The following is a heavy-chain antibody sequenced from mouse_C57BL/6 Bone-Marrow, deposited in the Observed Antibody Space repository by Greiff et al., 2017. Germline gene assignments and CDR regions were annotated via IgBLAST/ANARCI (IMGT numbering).Heavy chain of an antibody. D-gene: IGHD2-12*01. J-gene: IGHJ4*01. V-gene: IGHV1-18*01. Sequence: VQLQQSGPELVKPGASVKIPCKASGYTFTDYNMDWVKQSHGKSLEWIGDINPNNGGTIYNQKFKGKATLTVDKSSSTAYMELRSLTSEDTAVYYCARQYYSNDECAMDYWGQGTSVTVSS. CDR3: ARQYYSNDECAMDY. CDR2: INPNNGGT. CDR1: GYTFTDYN.